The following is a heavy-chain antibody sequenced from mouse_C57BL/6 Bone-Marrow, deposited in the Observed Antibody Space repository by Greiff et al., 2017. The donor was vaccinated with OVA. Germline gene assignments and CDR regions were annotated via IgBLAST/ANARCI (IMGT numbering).Heavy chain of an antibody. D-gene: IGHD2-1*01. Sequence: QVQLQQSGAELARPGASVQLSCKASGYSFTSSGISWVKQRTGQGLERVGAIYPRSGNTYYNEKFKGKATLTADKSSSTAYMELRSLTSEDSAVYFGAMKIYPGAYWGQGTLVTVSA. CDR2: IYPRSGNT. V-gene: IGHV1-81*01. CDR3: AMKIYPGAY. J-gene: IGHJ3*01. CDR1: GYSFTSSG.